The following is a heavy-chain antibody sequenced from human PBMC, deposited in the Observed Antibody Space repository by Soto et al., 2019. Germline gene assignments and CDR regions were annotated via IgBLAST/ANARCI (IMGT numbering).Heavy chain of an antibody. Sequence: QVQLVESGGGVVQPGRSLRLSCAASGFTFSSYGMHWVRQAPGKGLEWVAVIWYDGSNKYYADSVKGRFTISRDNSKNTLYLEMNSRRAEDTAVYYCAREGGTAMVTLDYWGQGTLVNVYS. V-gene: IGHV3-33*01. CDR1: GFTFSSYG. CDR2: IWYDGSNK. J-gene: IGHJ4*02. D-gene: IGHD5-18*01. CDR3: AREGGTAMVTLDY.